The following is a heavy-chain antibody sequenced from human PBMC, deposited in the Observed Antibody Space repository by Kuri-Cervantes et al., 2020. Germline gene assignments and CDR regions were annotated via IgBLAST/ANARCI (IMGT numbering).Heavy chain of an antibody. CDR3: ARGAGYSSSWYENWFDP. V-gene: IGHV1-69*13. CDR2: IIPIFGTA. D-gene: IGHD6-13*01. J-gene: IGHJ5*02. Sequence: SVKVSCKASGGTFSSYAISWVRQAPGQGLEWMGGIIPIFGTANYAQKFQGRVTITADESTSTAYMELSSLISEDTAVYYCARGAGYSSSWYENWFDPWGQGTLVTVSS. CDR1: GGTFSSYA.